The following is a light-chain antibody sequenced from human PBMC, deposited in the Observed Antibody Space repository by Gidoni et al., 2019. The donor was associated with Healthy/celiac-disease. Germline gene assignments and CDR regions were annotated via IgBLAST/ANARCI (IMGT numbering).Light chain of an antibody. J-gene: IGKJ3*01. V-gene: IGKV3-20*01. CDR2: GAS. CDR1: QSVRSSY. Sequence: EIVLTQSPGTLSLSPGERAPLSCRASQSVRSSYLAWYQQKPGQAPSLLIYGASSRATGIPDRFSGSGSGTDFTLTISRLEPEDFAVYYCQQYGSYFTFGPGTKVDIK. CDR3: QQYGSYFT.